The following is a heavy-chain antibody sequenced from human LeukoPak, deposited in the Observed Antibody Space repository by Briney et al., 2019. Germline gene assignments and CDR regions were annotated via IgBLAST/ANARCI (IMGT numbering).Heavy chain of an antibody. J-gene: IGHJ2*01. Sequence: PSQTLSLTCTVSGGSISGGSYYWSWIRQPAGKGLEWIGRIYTSGSTNYNPSLKSRVTISVDTSKNQFSLKLSSVTAAGTAVYYCARAYFDLWGRGTLVTVSS. CDR2: IYTSGST. V-gene: IGHV4-61*02. CDR1: GGSISGGSYY. CDR3: ARAYFDL.